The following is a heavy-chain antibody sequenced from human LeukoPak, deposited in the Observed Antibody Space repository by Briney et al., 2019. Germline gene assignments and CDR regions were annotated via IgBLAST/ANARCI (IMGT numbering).Heavy chain of an antibody. J-gene: IGHJ3*02. V-gene: IGHV3-33*01. CDR1: GFTFSSFA. CDR2: IWYDGTNK. CDR3: ARPRSSSWIDAFDI. D-gene: IGHD6-13*01. Sequence: GSLRLSCAASGFTFSSFAMYWVRQAPGKGLEWVAVIWYDGTNKYYADSLKGRFTISRDNSKNTLYLQMNSLRAKDTAVYYCARPRSSSWIDAFDIWGQGTMVTVSS.